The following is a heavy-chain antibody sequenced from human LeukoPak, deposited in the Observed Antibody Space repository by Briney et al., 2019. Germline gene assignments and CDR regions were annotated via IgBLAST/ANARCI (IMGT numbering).Heavy chain of an antibody. Sequence: ASVKVSCKASGYTFTDYCIHWVRQAPGQGLEWMGWINPNSGGTNYAQKFRGRVTMTRDTSISTAYMELSRLRSDDTAVYFCARKGIAVAGLHYYGMDVWGQGTTVTVSS. D-gene: IGHD6-19*01. J-gene: IGHJ6*02. CDR3: ARKGIAVAGLHYYGMDV. V-gene: IGHV1-2*02. CDR1: GYTFTDYC. CDR2: INPNSGGT.